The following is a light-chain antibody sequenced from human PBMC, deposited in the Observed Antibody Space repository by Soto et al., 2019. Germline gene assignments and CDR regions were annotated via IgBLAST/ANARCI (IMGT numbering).Light chain of an antibody. CDR3: QQYHDWPPIT. CDR2: GAS. Sequence: EIEMTQSPATLFVSPGDRATISCRASQTVSDDLAWYQQKPGQAPRLLIYGASTRATDIPARFSGGGSGTEYSLTISSLQSEDSAIYYCQQYHDWPPITFGPGTKVNI. CDR1: QTVSDD. J-gene: IGKJ3*01. V-gene: IGKV3-15*01.